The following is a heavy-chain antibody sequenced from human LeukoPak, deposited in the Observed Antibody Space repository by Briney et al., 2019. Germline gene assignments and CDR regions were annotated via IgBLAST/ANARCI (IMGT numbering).Heavy chain of an antibody. CDR2: INHSGST. Sequence: SETLSLTCAVYGGSFSGHYWSWIRQPPGKGLEWIGEINHSGSTNYNPSLKSRVTISVDTSKNQFSLKLSSVTAADTAVYYCARGPAKNIAAAGTNFDYWGQGTLVTVSS. CDR1: GGSFSGHY. V-gene: IGHV4-34*01. D-gene: IGHD6-13*01. CDR3: ARGPAKNIAAAGTNFDY. J-gene: IGHJ4*02.